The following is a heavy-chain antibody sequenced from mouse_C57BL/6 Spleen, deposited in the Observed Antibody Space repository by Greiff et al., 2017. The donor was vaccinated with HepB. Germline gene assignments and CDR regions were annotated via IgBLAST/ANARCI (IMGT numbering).Heavy chain of an antibody. J-gene: IGHJ4*01. D-gene: IGHD3-2*02. CDR3: ARYYSSGCADY. CDR1: GYTFTDYY. CDR2: IYPGSGNT. Sequence: VQLQQSGAELVRPGASVKLSCKASGYTFTDYYINWVKQRPGQGLEWIARIYPGSGNTYYNEKFKGKATLTAEKSSSTAYMQLSSLTSEDSAVYFCARYYSSGCADYWGQGTSVTVSS. V-gene: IGHV1-76*01.